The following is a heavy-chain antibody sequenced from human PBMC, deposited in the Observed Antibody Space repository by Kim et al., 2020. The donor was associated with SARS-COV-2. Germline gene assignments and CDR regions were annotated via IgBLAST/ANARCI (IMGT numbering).Heavy chain of an antibody. D-gene: IGHD3-10*01. CDR3: AKSPSGYYFDY. CDR1: GFTFSSYA. V-gene: IGHV3-23*03. Sequence: GGSLRLSCAASGFTFSSYAMSWVRQAPGKGLAWVSVIYSGGSSTYYADSVKGRFTISRDNSKNTLYLQMNSLRAEDTAVYYCAKSPSGYYFDYWGQGTLCTVSS. J-gene: IGHJ4*02. CDR2: IYSGGSST.